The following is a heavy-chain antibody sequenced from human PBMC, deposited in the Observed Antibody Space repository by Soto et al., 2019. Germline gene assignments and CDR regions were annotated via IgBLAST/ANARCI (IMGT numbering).Heavy chain of an antibody. V-gene: IGHV3-21*01. Sequence: EVQLVESGGGLVKPGGSLRLSCAASGFAFSSYSMNWVRQAPGKGLEWVSSISSSSSYIYYADSVKGRFTISRDNAKNSLYLQMNSLRAEDTAVYYCARDLSELRGYFDYWGQGTLVTVSS. CDR3: ARDLSELRGYFDY. J-gene: IGHJ4*02. D-gene: IGHD1-26*01. CDR2: ISSSSSYI. CDR1: GFAFSSYS.